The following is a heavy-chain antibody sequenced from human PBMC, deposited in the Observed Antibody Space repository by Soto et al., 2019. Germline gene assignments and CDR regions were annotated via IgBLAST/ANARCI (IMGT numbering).Heavy chain of an antibody. Sequence: QVQLQESGPGLVKPSQTLSLTCTVSGASISSGGYFWTWIRQPPGKGLEWIGYIYYSGVTYYNPSLKSRITISVDTSKNQFSLRLSSVTAADTAVYYCAREPSIWGQGTLVTVSS. CDR3: AREPSI. CDR1: GASISSGGYF. CDR2: IYYSGVT. V-gene: IGHV4-31*03. J-gene: IGHJ4*02.